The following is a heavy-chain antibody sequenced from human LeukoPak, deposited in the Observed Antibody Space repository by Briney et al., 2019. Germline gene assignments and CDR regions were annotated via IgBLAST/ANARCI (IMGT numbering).Heavy chain of an antibody. J-gene: IGHJ4*02. CDR2: INTNTRNP. Sequence: ASVKVSCRAFGYTFTNYGVNWVRQAPGQGLEWMGWINTNTRNPTYAQGFTGRFVFSLDTSLSTAYLQISSLKAEDTAVYYCARDKYQLPYEIDYWGQETLVTVSS. CDR1: GYTFTNYG. CDR3: ARDKYQLPYEIDY. V-gene: IGHV7-4-1*02. D-gene: IGHD2-2*01.